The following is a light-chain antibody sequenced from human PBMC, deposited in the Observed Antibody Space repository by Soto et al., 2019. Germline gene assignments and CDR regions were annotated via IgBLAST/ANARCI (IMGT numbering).Light chain of an antibody. Sequence: SMRTQPRSASGSPGQSVAISCKGTSSDVGGYNYVSWYQHHPGKVPKVMIYEVNKRPAGVPDRFSGSKSGNTASLTVSGLQAEDEADYYCASSAGYFYVFGTGTKVTVL. CDR2: EVN. CDR3: ASSAGYFYV. V-gene: IGLV2-8*01. CDR1: SSDVGGYNY. J-gene: IGLJ1*01.